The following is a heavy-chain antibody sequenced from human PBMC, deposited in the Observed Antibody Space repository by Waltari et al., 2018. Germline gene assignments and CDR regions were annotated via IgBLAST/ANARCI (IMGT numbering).Heavy chain of an antibody. CDR2: IYYSGST. Sequence: QVQLQESGPGLVKPSQTLSLTCTVSGGSIRSGGYYWSWIRQHPGKGLEWIGYIYYSGSTYYNPSLKSRVTISVDTSKNQFSLKLSSVTAADTAVYYCARAEPRGNAFDIWGQGTMVTVSS. V-gene: IGHV4-31*03. CDR3: ARAEPRGNAFDI. J-gene: IGHJ3*02. CDR1: GGSIRSGGYY. D-gene: IGHD3-10*01.